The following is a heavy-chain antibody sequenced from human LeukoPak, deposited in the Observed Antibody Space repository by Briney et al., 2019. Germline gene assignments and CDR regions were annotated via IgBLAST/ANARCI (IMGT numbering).Heavy chain of an antibody. CDR3: ARRAGAYSHPYDY. D-gene: IGHD4/OR15-4a*01. CDR1: GFNFMQYG. J-gene: IGHJ4*02. V-gene: IGHV3-23*05. Sequence: GGTLRLSCVGSGFNFMQYGMMWVRQAPGKGLEWVSTIHPSGINTHHADSVKGRFTISRDNSKNTLYLQMNSLRAEDTAVYYCARRAGAYSHPYDYWGQGTLVTVSS. CDR2: IHPSGINT.